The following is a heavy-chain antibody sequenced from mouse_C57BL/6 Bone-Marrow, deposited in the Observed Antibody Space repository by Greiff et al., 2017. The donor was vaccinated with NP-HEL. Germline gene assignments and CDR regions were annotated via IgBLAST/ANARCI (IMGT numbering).Heavy chain of an antibody. D-gene: IGHD1-1*01. CDR1: GFSLSTFGMG. CDR3: ARIEAFTTVVATNFDV. CDR2: IWWDDDK. V-gene: IGHV8-8*01. Sequence: QVTLKVSGPGILQPSQTLSLTCSFSGFSLSTFGMGVGWIRQPSGKGLEWLAHIWWDDDKYYNPALKSRLTISKDTAKNQVFLKIANVDAADTATYYCARIEAFTTVVATNFDVWGTGTTVTVSS. J-gene: IGHJ1*03.